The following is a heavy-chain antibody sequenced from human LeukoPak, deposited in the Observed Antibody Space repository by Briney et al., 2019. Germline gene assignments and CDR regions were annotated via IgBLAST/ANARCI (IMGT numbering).Heavy chain of an antibody. CDR2: ISSSSSTV. Sequence: GRSLRLSCAASGLTFSSYSMNWVRQAPGKGLEWVSYISSSSSTVYYADSVKGQFTISRDNAKNSLYLQMNSLRAEDTAVYYCARGRYYMDVWGKGTTVTVSS. CDR3: ARGRYYMDV. CDR1: GLTFSSYS. J-gene: IGHJ6*03. V-gene: IGHV3-48*01.